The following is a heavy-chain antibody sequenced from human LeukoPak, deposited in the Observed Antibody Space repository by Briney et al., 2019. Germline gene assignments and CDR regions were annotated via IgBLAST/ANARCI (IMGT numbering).Heavy chain of an antibody. CDR3: ARVGGSYWGYFDY. D-gene: IGHD1-26*01. Sequence: PGGSLRLSCAASGFTFSIYSMNWVRQAPGKGLEWVSYISSSSSTIYYADSVKGRFTISRDNAKNSLYLQMNSLRAEDTAVYYCARVGGSYWGYFDYWGQGTLVTVSS. V-gene: IGHV3-48*04. CDR2: ISSSSSTI. CDR1: GFTFSIYS. J-gene: IGHJ4*02.